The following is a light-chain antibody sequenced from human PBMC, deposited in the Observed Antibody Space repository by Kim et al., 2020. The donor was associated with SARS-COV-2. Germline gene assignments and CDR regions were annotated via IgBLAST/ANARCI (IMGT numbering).Light chain of an antibody. J-gene: IGLJ2*01. V-gene: IGLV3-1*01. Sequence: ELTQPPSVSVSPGQTASITCSGDKLGDKYACWYQQKPGQSPVLVIYQDSKRPSGIPERFSGSNSGNTATLTISGTQAMDEADYYCQAWDSSVVFGGGTQLTVL. CDR3: QAWDSSVV. CDR2: QDS. CDR1: KLGDKY.